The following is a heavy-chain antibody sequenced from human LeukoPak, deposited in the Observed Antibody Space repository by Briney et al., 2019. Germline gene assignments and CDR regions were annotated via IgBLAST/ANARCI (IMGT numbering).Heavy chain of an antibody. CDR2: IYHSGST. J-gene: IGHJ3*02. Sequence: SETLSLTCTVSGYSISSGFYWGWIRQPPGKGLEWIGSIYHSGSTYYNPSLKSRVTISVDTSKNQFSLKLSSVTAADTAVYYCARFEGYDFWSGYSYSNAFDIWGQGTMVTVSS. V-gene: IGHV4-38-2*02. CDR1: GYSISSGFY. D-gene: IGHD3-3*01. CDR3: ARFEGYDFWSGYSYSNAFDI.